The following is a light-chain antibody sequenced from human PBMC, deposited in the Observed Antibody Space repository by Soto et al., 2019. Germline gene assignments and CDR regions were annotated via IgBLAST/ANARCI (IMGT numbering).Light chain of an antibody. V-gene: IGKV1-39*01. CDR3: HQSFNVPRT. Sequence: DIQMTQSPSSLSASVGETITITCRASQSISSSLNWFQHSPGQPPKLLLFAASNLHAGVPPRFSGSGSGTSFSLTIRSLQPEDFATYYCHQSFNVPRTFGPGTKLDIK. J-gene: IGKJ1*01. CDR2: AAS. CDR1: QSISSS.